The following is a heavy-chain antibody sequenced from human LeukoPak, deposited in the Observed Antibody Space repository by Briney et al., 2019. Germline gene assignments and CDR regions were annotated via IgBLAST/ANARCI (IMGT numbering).Heavy chain of an antibody. Sequence: SETLSLTCTVSGGSISTYDWRWNRQPPGKGPEWIGYIYYTGSTYYNASLKSRVTISVDTSKNQFSLKLTSVTAADTAVYYSARTRHTRSGWFDPWGQGTLVTVSS. V-gene: IGHV4-59*08. CDR3: ARTRHTRSGWFDP. CDR1: GGSISTYD. J-gene: IGHJ5*02. CDR2: IYYTGST. D-gene: IGHD1-1*01.